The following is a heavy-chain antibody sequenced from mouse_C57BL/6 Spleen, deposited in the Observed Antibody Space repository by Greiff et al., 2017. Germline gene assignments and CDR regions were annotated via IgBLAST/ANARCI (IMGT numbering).Heavy chain of an antibody. Sequence: EVKVVESGEGLVKPGESLKLSCAASGFTFSSYAMSWVRQTPEKRLEWVAYISSGGDYIYYADTVKGRFTISRDNARNTLYLQMSSLKSEDTAMYYCTRAITTVVRVYFDYWGQGTTLTVSS. J-gene: IGHJ2*01. CDR1: GFTFSSYA. CDR3: TRAITTVVRVYFDY. D-gene: IGHD1-1*01. CDR2: ISSGGDYI. V-gene: IGHV5-9-1*02.